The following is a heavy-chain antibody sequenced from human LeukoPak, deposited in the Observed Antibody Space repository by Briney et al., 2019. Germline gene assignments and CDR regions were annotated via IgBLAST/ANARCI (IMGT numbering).Heavy chain of an antibody. CDR1: GYTFTSYD. CDR2: MNPNSGNT. D-gene: IGHD3-9*01. Sequence: ASVKVSCKASGYTFTSYDINWVRQATGQGLEWMGWMNPNSGNTGYAQKFQGRVTITRNTSISTPYMELSSLRSEDTAVYYCAREQYYDILTGYYTGFDYWGQGTLVTVSS. J-gene: IGHJ4*02. CDR3: AREQYYDILTGYYTGFDY. V-gene: IGHV1-8*03.